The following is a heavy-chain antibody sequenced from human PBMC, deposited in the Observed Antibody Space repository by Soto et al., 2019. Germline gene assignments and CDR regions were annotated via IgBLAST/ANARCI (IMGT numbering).Heavy chain of an antibody. CDR3: ALRLGDPGRLYFDY. D-gene: IGHD3-16*01. CDR1: GGSISSGGYY. J-gene: IGHJ4*02. V-gene: IGHV4-31*03. CDR2: IYYSGST. Sequence: QVQLQESGPGLVKPSQTLSLTCTVSGGSISSGGYYCSWIRQHPGKGLEWIGYIYYSGSTYYNPSLKSRVSMSVDTSKNQFSLKLSSVTAADTAVYYCALRLGDPGRLYFDYWGQGTLVTVSS.